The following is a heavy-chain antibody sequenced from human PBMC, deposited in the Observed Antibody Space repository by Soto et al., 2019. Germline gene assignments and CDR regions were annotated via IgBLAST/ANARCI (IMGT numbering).Heavy chain of an antibody. CDR1: GFTFSSYG. CDR3: AKVYRSSLARFDP. Sequence: QVQLVESGGGVVQPGRSLRLSCAASGFTFSSYGMHWVRQAPGKGLEWVAVITYDGRNKYYADYVKGRFTISRDNSKNTLYLQMSSLRAGDTGGYYCAKVYRSSLARFDPWGKGTLLTVSS. D-gene: IGHD6-13*01. J-gene: IGHJ5*02. V-gene: IGHV3-30*18. CDR2: ITYDGRNK.